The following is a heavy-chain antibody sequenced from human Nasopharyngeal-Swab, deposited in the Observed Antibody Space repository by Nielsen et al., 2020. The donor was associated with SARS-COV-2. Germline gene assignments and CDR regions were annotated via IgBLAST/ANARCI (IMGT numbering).Heavy chain of an antibody. J-gene: IGHJ6*02. CDR3: ARDGLDYDFWSAYFMDV. CDR2: ISSSSSYI. V-gene: IGHV3-21*01. CDR1: GFTFNNYN. Sequence: GESLKISCAASGFTFNNYNFNWVRQAPEKGLEWVSSISSSSSYIYYADSVRGRFTISRDNAKNSLHLPMNSLRAEDTAVYYCARDGLDYDFWSAYFMDVWGQGTTVTVSS. D-gene: IGHD3-3*01.